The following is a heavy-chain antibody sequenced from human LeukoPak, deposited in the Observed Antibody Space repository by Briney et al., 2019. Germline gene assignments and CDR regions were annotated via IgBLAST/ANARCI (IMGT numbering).Heavy chain of an antibody. CDR2: FDPEDGET. Sequence: ASVKVSCKVSGYTLTELSMHWVRQAPGKGLEWMGGFDPEDGETIYAQKFQGRVTMTEDTSTDTAYMELSSLRPEDTAVYYCATDYYGSGSSFDYWGQGTLVTVSS. J-gene: IGHJ4*02. D-gene: IGHD3-10*01. CDR1: GYTLTELS. CDR3: ATDYYGSGSSFDY. V-gene: IGHV1-24*01.